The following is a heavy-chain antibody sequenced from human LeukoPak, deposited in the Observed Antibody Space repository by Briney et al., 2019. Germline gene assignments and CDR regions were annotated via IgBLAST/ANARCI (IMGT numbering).Heavy chain of an antibody. CDR3: ARMLFGCPFDY. V-gene: IGHV3-7*05. CDR1: GFTFSTYW. D-gene: IGHD2-21*01. Sequence: GGPRRLSRAASGFTFSTYWMSWVRQAPGKGLEWVANIKKEVCEKKYLDSVKGRFTISRDKAKNSLDLQRNSLRAEDTAVYYCARMLFGCPFDYWGQGTLVTVSS. CDR2: IKKEVCEK. J-gene: IGHJ4*02.